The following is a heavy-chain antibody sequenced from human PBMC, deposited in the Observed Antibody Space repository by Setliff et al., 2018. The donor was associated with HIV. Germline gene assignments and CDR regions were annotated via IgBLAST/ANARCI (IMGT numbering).Heavy chain of an antibody. J-gene: IGHJ3*01. CDR2: INHTGSS. CDR3: ARLIGRYGVVVRPNGHAFDV. V-gene: IGHV4-34*01. Sequence: ETLSLTCAVYGGSFSGYHWSWIRQPPGKGLEWIGEINHTGSSNYNPSLKSRVVILLDPSKNQFSLRLSSVTAADTAVYYCARLIGRYGVVVRPNGHAFDVWGQGTMVTVS. CDR1: GGSFSGYH. D-gene: IGHD3-3*01.